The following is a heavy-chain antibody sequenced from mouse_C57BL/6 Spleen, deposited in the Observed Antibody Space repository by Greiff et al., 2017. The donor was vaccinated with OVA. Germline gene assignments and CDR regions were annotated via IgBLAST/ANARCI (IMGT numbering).Heavy chain of an antibody. D-gene: IGHD1-1*01. CDR2: IYPGDGDT. Sequence: QVQLQQSGPELVKPGASVKISCKASGYAFSSSWMNWVKQRPGKGLEWIGRIYPGDGDTNYNGKFKGKATLTADKSSSTAYMQRSSLTSEDSAVYFCAKEGSNWYFDVWGTGTTVTVSS. CDR3: AKEGSNWYFDV. J-gene: IGHJ1*03. CDR1: GYAFSSSW. V-gene: IGHV1-82*01.